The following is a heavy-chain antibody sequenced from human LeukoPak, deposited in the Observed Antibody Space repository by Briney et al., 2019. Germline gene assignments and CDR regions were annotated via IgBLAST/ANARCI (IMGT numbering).Heavy chain of an antibody. CDR3: ATDSSSTEYFQH. Sequence: GESLRLSCAASGFTLSGYSMSWVRQAPGKGLEWVSSISSTSTYIYYADSVKGRFTISRDNPKNSLYLQMNSLRAEDTAVYYCATDSSSTEYFQHWGQGTLVTVSS. D-gene: IGHD6-6*01. CDR2: ISSTSTYI. CDR1: GFTLSGYS. V-gene: IGHV3-21*01. J-gene: IGHJ1*01.